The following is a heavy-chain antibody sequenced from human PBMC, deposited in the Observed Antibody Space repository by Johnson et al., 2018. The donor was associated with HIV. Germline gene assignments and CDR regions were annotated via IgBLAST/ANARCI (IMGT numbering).Heavy chain of an antibody. Sequence: VQLMESGGGVVQPGRSLRLSCAASGFTFSRYAMHWVRQAPGKGLEWVAVISYDGSNKYYSDSVKGPFTISRDNSKNTLDLQRNRLRAQDTAVYYCARDWEGYAFDIWGQGTMVTVSS. V-gene: IGHV3-30-3*01. D-gene: IGHD1-26*01. CDR3: ARDWEGYAFDI. J-gene: IGHJ3*02. CDR2: ISYDGSNK. CDR1: GFTFSRYA.